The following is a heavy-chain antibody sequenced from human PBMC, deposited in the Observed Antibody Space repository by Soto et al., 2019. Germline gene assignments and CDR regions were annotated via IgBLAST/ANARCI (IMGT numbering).Heavy chain of an antibody. J-gene: IGHJ6*02. V-gene: IGHV1-3*01. D-gene: IGHD2-2*01. Sequence: GASVKVSCKASGGTFSSYAMHWVRQAPGQRLEWMGWINAGNGNTKYSQKFQGRVTITRDTSASTAYMELSSLRSEDTAVYYCARDPSLVVVPAAMGYYYGMDVWGQGTTVTVSS. CDR1: GGTFSSYA. CDR3: ARDPSLVVVPAAMGYYYGMDV. CDR2: INAGNGNT.